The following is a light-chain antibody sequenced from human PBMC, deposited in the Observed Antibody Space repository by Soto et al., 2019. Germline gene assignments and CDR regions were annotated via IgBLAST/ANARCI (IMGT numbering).Light chain of an antibody. J-gene: IGLJ1*01. CDR2: DVS. Sequence: QSALTQPPSVSGSPGQSVTISCTGTSSDVGGYNYVSWYQQHPGKAPKLMIYDVSKRPSGVPDRFSGSKSGKTASLTISGLQTEDEADYYCCSYAGRYTYVFGTGTKVTVL. CDR3: CSYAGRYTYV. V-gene: IGLV2-11*01. CDR1: SSDVGGYNY.